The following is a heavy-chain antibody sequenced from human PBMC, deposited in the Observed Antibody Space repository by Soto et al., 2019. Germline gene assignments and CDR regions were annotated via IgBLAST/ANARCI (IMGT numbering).Heavy chain of an antibody. Sequence: QVQLQESGPGLVKPSQTLSLTCTVSGGSISSGGYYWSWIRQHPGKGLEWIGYIYYSGSTYYNPSLTSRVTISVDTSKNQFSLKLSSVTAADTAVYYCVYGDYEGYFDYWGQGTLVTVSS. D-gene: IGHD4-17*01. CDR2: IYYSGST. V-gene: IGHV4-31*03. CDR3: VYGDYEGYFDY. CDR1: GGSISSGGYY. J-gene: IGHJ4*02.